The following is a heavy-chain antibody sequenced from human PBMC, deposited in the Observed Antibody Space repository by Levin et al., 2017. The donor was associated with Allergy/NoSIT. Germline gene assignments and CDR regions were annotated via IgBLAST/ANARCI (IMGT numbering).Heavy chain of an antibody. J-gene: IGHJ4*02. D-gene: IGHD6-13*01. CDR3: ARDRIGCSSNCYCLDY. V-gene: IGHV1-2*02. CDR1: GYSFTGYY. Sequence: GESLKISCKASGYSFTGYYIHWVRQAPGQGLEWMGWINPNGGGTNYAQKFQGRVTMTRDTSISTAYMELSRLRSDDTAIYYCARDRIGCSSNCYCLDYWGQGTLVTVSS. CDR2: INPNGGGT.